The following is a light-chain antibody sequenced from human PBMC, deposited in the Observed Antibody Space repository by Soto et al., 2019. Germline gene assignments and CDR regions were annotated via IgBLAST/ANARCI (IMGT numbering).Light chain of an antibody. CDR1: SSDVGGYKY. J-gene: IGLJ1*01. CDR3: SSYTSSSTYV. V-gene: IGLV2-14*01. Sequence: QSALTQPASVSGSPEQSITISCTGTSSDVGGYKYVSWYQQLPGRAPKLIISEVSNRPSGVSDRFSGSKSGNTASLTISGLQAEDEADYYCSSYTSSSTYVFGTGTKLTVL. CDR2: EVS.